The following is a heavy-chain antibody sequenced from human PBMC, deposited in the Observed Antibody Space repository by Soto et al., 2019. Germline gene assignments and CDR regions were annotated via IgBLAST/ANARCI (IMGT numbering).Heavy chain of an antibody. V-gene: IGHV1-69*02. CDR3: ARTMDDYADYVPRGWFDP. CDR2: IIPILGIA. CDR1: GGTFSSYT. D-gene: IGHD4-17*01. Sequence: QVQLVQSGAEVKKPGSSVKVSCKASGGTFSSYTISWVRQAPGQGLEWMGRIIPILGIANYAQKFQGRVTINADKSTSTAYMELSSLRSEDTAVYYCARTMDDYADYVPRGWFDPWGQGTLVTVSS. J-gene: IGHJ5*02.